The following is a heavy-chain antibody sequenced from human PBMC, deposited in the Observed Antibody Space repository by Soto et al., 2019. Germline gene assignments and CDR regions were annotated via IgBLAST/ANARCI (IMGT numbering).Heavy chain of an antibody. CDR3: AKGRYYYASGSYNWFDP. CDR1: GFTFSSYA. Sequence: EVQLLESGGGLVQPGGSLRLSCAASGFTFSSYAMSWVRQAPGKGLEWVSAISGSGGSTYYADSVKGRFTISRDNSKNTLYLQMNSLRAEDTAVYYCAKGRYYYASGSYNWFDPWGQGTLVTVPS. J-gene: IGHJ5*02. V-gene: IGHV3-23*01. D-gene: IGHD3-10*01. CDR2: ISGSGGST.